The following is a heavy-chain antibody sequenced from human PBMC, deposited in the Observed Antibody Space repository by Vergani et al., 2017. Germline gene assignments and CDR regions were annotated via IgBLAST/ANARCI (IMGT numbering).Heavy chain of an antibody. Sequence: QVQLVQSGAEVKKPGASVKVSCKASGYTFTSYDINWVRQATGQGLEWMGWMNPNSGNTGYAQKFQGRVTMTRNTSISTAYMELSSLRSEDTAVYYCARGGDIVVVPAHAFDIWGQGTMVTVSS. CDR2: MNPNSGNT. D-gene: IGHD2-2*01. V-gene: IGHV1-8*01. CDR1: GYTFTSYD. CDR3: ARGGDIVVVPAHAFDI. J-gene: IGHJ3*02.